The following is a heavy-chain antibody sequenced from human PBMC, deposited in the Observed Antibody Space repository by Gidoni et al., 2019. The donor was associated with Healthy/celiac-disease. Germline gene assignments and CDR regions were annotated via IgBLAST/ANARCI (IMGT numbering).Heavy chain of an antibody. Sequence: QLQLQESGPGLVKPSETLSLTCTVPGGSISSSSYYWGWIRQPPGKGLEWIGSIYYSGSTYYNPSLKSRVTISVDTSKNQFSLKLSSVTAADTAVYYCARLQRIVVVPAARGSWWFDPWGQGTLVTVSS. V-gene: IGHV4-39*01. D-gene: IGHD2-2*01. CDR1: GGSISSSSYY. CDR2: IYYSGST. J-gene: IGHJ5*02. CDR3: ARLQRIVVVPAARGSWWFDP.